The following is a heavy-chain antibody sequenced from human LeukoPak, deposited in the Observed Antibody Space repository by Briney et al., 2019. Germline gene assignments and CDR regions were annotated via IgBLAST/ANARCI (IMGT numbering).Heavy chain of an antibody. D-gene: IGHD6-6*01. CDR3: ARVDSWLVSAFDI. CDR1: GYTFTGYY. Sequence: ASVKVSCKASGYTFTGYYMHWVRQAPGQGLEWMGWINPNSGGTNYAQKFQGRVTMTRDTSISTAYMELSRLRSDDTAVYYCARVDSWLVSAFDIWGQGTMVTVSS. J-gene: IGHJ3*02. V-gene: IGHV1-2*02. CDR2: INPNSGGT.